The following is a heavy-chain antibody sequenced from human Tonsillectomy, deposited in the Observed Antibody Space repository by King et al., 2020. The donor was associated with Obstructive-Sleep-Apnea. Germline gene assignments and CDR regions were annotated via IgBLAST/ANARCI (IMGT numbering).Heavy chain of an antibody. J-gene: IGHJ4*02. CDR1: GFTFSSYW. Sequence: VQLVESGGGLVQPGGSLRLSCAASGFTFSSYWMTWVRQAPGKGLEWVANIKQDGREKYYVDSVKGRFTISRDNAKNSLYLQMNSLRAEDTAVYYCARLRGSYSLDYWGQGTLVTVSS. CDR2: IKQDGREK. CDR3: ARLRGSYSLDY. V-gene: IGHV3-7*01. D-gene: IGHD1-26*01.